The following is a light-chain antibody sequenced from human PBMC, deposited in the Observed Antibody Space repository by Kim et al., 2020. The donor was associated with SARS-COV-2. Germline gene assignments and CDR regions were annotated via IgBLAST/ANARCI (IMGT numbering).Light chain of an antibody. CDR1: QAIRND. Sequence: ASVGDTVTITCRASQAIRNDLGWYQQKPGKAPKVLIAAASILQTGVPSRFSGSGSGTDFTLTINSLQPEDFATYYCLQDYTYPWTFGQGTKVEIK. CDR3: LQDYTYPWT. CDR2: AAS. J-gene: IGKJ1*01. V-gene: IGKV1-6*01.